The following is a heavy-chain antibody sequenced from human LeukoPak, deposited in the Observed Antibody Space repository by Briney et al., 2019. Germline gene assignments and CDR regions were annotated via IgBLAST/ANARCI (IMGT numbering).Heavy chain of an antibody. Sequence: ASVKVSCKASGYTFTSYGISWVRQAPGQGLEWMGWISAYNGNTNYAQKLQGRVTITADESTSTAYMELSSLRSEDTAVYYCATATMVRDVHFDYWGQGTLVTVSS. V-gene: IGHV1-18*01. CDR2: ISAYNGNT. D-gene: IGHD3-10*01. J-gene: IGHJ4*02. CDR3: ATATMVRDVHFDY. CDR1: GYTFTSYG.